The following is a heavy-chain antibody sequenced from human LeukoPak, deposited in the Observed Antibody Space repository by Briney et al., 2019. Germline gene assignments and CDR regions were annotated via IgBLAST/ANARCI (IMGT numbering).Heavy chain of an antibody. CDR1: GFTFSSYA. CDR2: ISGSGGGT. D-gene: IGHD2/OR15-2a*01. V-gene: IGHV3-23*01. Sequence: GGSLRLSCAASGFTFSSYAMSWVRQAPGKGLEWVSAISGSGGGTYYADSVKGRFTISRDNSKNTLYLQMNSLRAEDTAVYYWGKPPLSRGGACGAQGPLVPVPS. J-gene: IGHJ4*02. CDR3: GKPPLSRGGAC.